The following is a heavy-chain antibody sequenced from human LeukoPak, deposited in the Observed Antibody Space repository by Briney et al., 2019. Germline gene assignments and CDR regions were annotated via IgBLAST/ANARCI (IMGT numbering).Heavy chain of an antibody. CDR3: ARSPHGDYAGGAFDI. CDR2: IYYSGST. J-gene: IGHJ3*02. Sequence: SETLSLTCTVSGGSISSYYWSWIRQPPGRGLEWIGYIYYSGSTNYNPSLKSRVTISVDTSKNQFSLKLSSVTAADTAVYYCARSPHGDYAGGAFDIWGQGTMVTVSS. V-gene: IGHV4-59*01. D-gene: IGHD4-17*01. CDR1: GGSISSYY.